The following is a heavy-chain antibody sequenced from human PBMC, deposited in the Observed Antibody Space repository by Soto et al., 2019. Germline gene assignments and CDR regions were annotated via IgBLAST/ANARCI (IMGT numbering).Heavy chain of an antibody. D-gene: IGHD6-13*01. CDR1: GFSFTNYW. J-gene: IGHJ5*02. V-gene: IGHV5-10-1*01. CDR2: IDPVDSYV. CDR3: ARIESIARNWFDP. Sequence: RGESLKISCKTSGFSFTNYWISWVRHVPGKGLEWMGNIDPVDSYVNYSPSFQGHVTFSVDTSISTAFRHWSSLQASDSATYFCARIESIARNWFDPWGQGTLVTVSS.